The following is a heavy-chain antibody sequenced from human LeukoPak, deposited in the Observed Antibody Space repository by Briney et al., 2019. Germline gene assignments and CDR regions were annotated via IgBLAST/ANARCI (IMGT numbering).Heavy chain of an antibody. J-gene: IGHJ5*02. V-gene: IGHV3-20*04. CDR2: INWNGDST. CDR1: GFIFDDYA. D-gene: IGHD1-14*01. Sequence: GGSLRLSCAASGFIFDDYAMSWVRQAPGKGLEWVSGINWNGDSTGYADSVRGRFTISRDNAKNSLCLQINSLKAEDTAFYYCARDPEGAGWFDPWGQGTLVTVSS. CDR3: ARDPEGAGWFDP.